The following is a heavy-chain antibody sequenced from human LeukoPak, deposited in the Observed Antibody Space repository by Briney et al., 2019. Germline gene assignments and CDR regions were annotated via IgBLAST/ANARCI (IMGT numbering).Heavy chain of an antibody. V-gene: IGHV4-34*01. J-gene: IGHJ4*02. Sequence: SETLSLTCAVYGGSFSGYYWSWIRQPPGKGLEWIGEINHSGSTYYNPSLKSRVTISVDTSKNQFSLKLSSVTAADTAVYYCARHDSGDYGALDYWGQGSLVTVSS. CDR2: INHSGST. CDR3: ARHDSGDYGALDY. D-gene: IGHD4-17*01. CDR1: GGSFSGYY.